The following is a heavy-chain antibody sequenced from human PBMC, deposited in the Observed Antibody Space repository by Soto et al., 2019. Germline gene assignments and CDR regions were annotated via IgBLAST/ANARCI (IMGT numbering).Heavy chain of an antibody. V-gene: IGHV1-46*01. Sequence: GASVNVSCKASGNTFTSQHMHWVRQAPGQGLEWMGIANPAGGITTHAQKFQGRVTITADKSTSTAYMELRSLRSDDTAVYYCARQPNSSGYPTQDYWGQGTLVTAPQ. J-gene: IGHJ4*02. CDR1: GNTFTSQH. D-gene: IGHD3-22*01. CDR2: ANPAGGIT. CDR3: ARQPNSSGYPTQDY.